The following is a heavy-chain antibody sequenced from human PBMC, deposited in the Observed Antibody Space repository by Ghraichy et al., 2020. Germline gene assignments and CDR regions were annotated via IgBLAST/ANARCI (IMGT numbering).Heavy chain of an antibody. CDR2: IYYSGST. CDR1: GGSISSSSYY. D-gene: IGHD1-26*01. CDR3: ARVGAPIDY. V-gene: IGHV4-39*01. J-gene: IGHJ4*02. Sequence: GSLRLSCTVSGGSISSSSYYWGWIRQPPGKGLEWIGSIYYSGSTYYNPSLKSRVTISVDTSKNQFSLKLSSVTAADTAVYYCARVGAPIDYWGQGTLVTVSS.